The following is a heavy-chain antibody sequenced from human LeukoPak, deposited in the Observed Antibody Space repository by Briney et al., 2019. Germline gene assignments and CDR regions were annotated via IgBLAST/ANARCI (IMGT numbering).Heavy chain of an antibody. Sequence: SETLSLTCTVSGGSISSGGYSWSWIRKPPGKGLEWIGYIYHSGSTYYNPSLKSRVTISVDRSKTQFSLKLSSVTAADTAVYYSARGRTANGVVPAAIDYWGQGTLVTVSS. D-gene: IGHD2-2*01. J-gene: IGHJ4*02. CDR1: GGSISSGGYS. CDR3: ARGRTANGVVPAAIDY. CDR2: IYHSGST. V-gene: IGHV4-30-2*01.